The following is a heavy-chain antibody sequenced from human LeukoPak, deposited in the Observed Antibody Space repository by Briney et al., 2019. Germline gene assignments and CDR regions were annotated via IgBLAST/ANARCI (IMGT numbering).Heavy chain of an antibody. J-gene: IGHJ4*01. CDR1: GASITSWY. Sequence: SETLSLTCTVSGASITSWYWSWLRQPAGKRLEWIGRVLNTGTTNYNPSLKSRVTMSLDTSKSQISLSMKSVTAADTAVYYCATGSGDFDHWGHETRVTISS. V-gene: IGHV4-4*07. CDR3: ATGSGDFDH. CDR2: VLNTGTT. D-gene: IGHD1-1*01.